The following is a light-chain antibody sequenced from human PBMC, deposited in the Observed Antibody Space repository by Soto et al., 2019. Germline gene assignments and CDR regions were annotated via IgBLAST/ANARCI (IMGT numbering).Light chain of an antibody. Sequence: QSVLTQPPSVSGAPGQRVTISCTGSSSNIGAGSDVHWYQQLPGTAPKLLIYSNTNRPSGVPDRVSGSKSGTSASLAITGLQAGDEADYYCQSYDSILTGSVFGGGTKLTVL. CDR3: QSYDSILTGSV. V-gene: IGLV1-40*01. CDR1: SSNIGAGSD. CDR2: SNT. J-gene: IGLJ3*02.